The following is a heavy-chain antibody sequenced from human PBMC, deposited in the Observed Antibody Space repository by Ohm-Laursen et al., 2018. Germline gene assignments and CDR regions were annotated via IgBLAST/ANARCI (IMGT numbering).Heavy chain of an antibody. J-gene: IGHJ4*02. D-gene: IGHD1-14*01. V-gene: IGHV1-8*01. Sequence: SVKVSCKASGYTFTSYDINWVRQATGQGLEWMGWMNPNSGNTGYAQKFQGRVTMTTDTSTSTAYMELRSLRSDDTAVYYCARHGIGAHDYWGQGTLVTVSS. CDR2: MNPNSGNT. CDR3: ARHGIGAHDY. CDR1: GYTFTSYD.